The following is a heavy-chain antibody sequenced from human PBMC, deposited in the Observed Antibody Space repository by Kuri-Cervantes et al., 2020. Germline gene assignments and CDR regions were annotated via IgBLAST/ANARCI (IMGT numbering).Heavy chain of an antibody. J-gene: IGHJ6*02. CDR1: GYTFTGYY. D-gene: IGHD3-9*01. CDR3: ARGGGVLRYFDWLPESNYGMDV. V-gene: IGHV1-2*02. CDR2: INPNSGGT. Sequence: ASVKVSCKASGYTFTGYYMHWVRQAPGQGLEWMGWINPNSGGTNYAQKFQGRVTMTRDTSISTAYMELSRLRSDDTAVYYCARGGGVLRYFDWLPESNYGMDVWGQGTTVTVSS.